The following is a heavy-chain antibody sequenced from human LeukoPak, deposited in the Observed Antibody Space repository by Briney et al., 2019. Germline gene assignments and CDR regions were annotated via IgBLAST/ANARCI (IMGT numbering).Heavy chain of an antibody. CDR3: AREDSVRGIIIVDAFDI. D-gene: IGHD3-10*01. Sequence: PGGTLRLSCAASGFTFSSYGMSWVRQAPGKGLEWVSAISGSGGSTYYADSVKGRFTISRDNSKNTLYLQMNSLRAEDTAVYYCAREDSVRGIIIVDAFDIWGLGTMVTVSS. CDR1: GFTFSSYG. V-gene: IGHV3-23*01. J-gene: IGHJ3*02. CDR2: ISGSGGST.